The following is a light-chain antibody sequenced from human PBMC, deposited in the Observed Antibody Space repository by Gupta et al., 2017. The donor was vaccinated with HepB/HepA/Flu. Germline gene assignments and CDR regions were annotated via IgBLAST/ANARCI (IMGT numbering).Light chain of an antibody. CDR2: RNN. CDR1: SNNVGNQG. CDR3: SAWDSSLSAWV. V-gene: IGLV10-54*01. Sequence: QAGLTQPPSVSKGLRPTATLTCPGNSNNVGNQGAAWLQQHQGHPPKLLSYRNNNRPSGISERLSASRSGNTASLTITGLQPEDEADYYCSAWDSSLSAWVFGGGTKLTVL. J-gene: IGLJ3*02.